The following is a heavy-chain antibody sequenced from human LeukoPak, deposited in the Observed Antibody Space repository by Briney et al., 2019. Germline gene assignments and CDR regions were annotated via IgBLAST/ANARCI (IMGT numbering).Heavy chain of an antibody. Sequence: ASVKVSCKASGYTFTGYYMHWVRQAPGQGLEWMGWINPNSGGTNYAQKFQGRVTMTRDTSISTAYMELSRLRSDDTAVYYCARDLGSGWSFGNYYFDYWGQGTLVTVSS. V-gene: IGHV1-2*02. D-gene: IGHD6-19*01. CDR3: ARDLGSGWSFGNYYFDY. CDR1: GYTFTGYY. CDR2: INPNSGGT. J-gene: IGHJ4*02.